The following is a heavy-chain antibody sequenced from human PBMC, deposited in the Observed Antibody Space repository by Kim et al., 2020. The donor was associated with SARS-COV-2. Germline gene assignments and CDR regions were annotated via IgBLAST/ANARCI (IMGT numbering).Heavy chain of an antibody. V-gene: IGHV4-4*02. CDR3: AGISGSYYHDAFDI. D-gene: IGHD1-26*01. Sequence: NPSLKSRVTISVDKAKNQFSLKLSSVTAADTAVYYCAGISGSYYHDAFDIWGQGTMVTVSS. J-gene: IGHJ3*02.